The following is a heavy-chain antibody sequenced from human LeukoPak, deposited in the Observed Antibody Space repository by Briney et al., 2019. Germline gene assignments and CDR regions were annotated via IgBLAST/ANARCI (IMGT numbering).Heavy chain of an antibody. Sequence: PGGSLRLSCAASGFTFSSYSMNWVRQAPGKGLEWVSSISSSSSYIYYADSVKGRFTISRDNAKNSLYLQMNSLRAEDTAVYSCARDVEGASDPYFFDFGGQGTRVTLSS. CDR2: ISSSSSYI. J-gene: IGHJ4*02. D-gene: IGHD4/OR15-4a*01. CDR3: ARDVEGASDPYFFDF. V-gene: IGHV3-21*01. CDR1: GFTFSSYS.